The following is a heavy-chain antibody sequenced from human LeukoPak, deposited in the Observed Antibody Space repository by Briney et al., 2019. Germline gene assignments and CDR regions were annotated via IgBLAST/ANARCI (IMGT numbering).Heavy chain of an antibody. CDR1: GYSFTGYY. D-gene: IGHD2-15*01. J-gene: IGHJ2*01. V-gene: IGHV1-2*02. CDR2: INPDGDVT. CDR3: ARDWPGISLHFDL. Sequence: ASVKVSCKASGYSFTGYYIHWVRQAPGQGLEWMGWINPDGDVTKSAQKFQGRVTMTTDTSLSTAYMDLSRLTSDDTAVYYCARDWPGISLHFDLWGRGTLITVSS.